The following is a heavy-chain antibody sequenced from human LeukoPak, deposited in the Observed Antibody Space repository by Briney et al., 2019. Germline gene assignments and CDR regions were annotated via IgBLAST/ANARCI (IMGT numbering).Heavy chain of an antibody. D-gene: IGHD1-26*01. CDR3: ATGRYSWFDP. V-gene: IGHV4-4*07. J-gene: IGHJ5*02. CDR1: TDSMTNYH. Sequence: PSETLSLTCTVSTDSMTNYHWSWIRQPAAKGLEWIGRIYTSRNTIYNPSLKSRLTMSIDKSKNQFSLRLTSVTAADTAVYYCATGRYSWFDPWGQGTLVTVSS. CDR2: IYTSRNT.